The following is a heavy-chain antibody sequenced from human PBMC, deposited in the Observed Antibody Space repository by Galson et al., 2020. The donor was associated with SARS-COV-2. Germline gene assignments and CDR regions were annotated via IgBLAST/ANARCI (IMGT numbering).Heavy chain of an antibody. V-gene: IGHV3-30*03. J-gene: IGHJ4*02. CDR2: MSYDGSQN. CDR1: GFTFSSYD. Sequence: GGSLRLSCAASGFTFSSYDMHWVRQAPGKGLEWVAVMSYDGSQNYYGDSVKGRFTISRDNSKNTVYLQMNSLRTEDTALYYCARRGGAPSHLDYWGQGTQVTVSS. CDR3: ARRGGAPSHLDY. D-gene: IGHD3-10*01.